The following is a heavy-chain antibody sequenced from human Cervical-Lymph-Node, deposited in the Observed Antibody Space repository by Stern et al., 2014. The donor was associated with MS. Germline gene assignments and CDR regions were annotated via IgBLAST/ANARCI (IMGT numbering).Heavy chain of an antibody. CDR1: GGTFSTYE. Sequence: VQLVESGAEVKKPGASVKVSCKASGGTFSTYEICWVRQASGHGLEWMGWRNPNSGKTGYAQKFQGRVTMTMGTSISTAYMELSSLRSEDTAVYYCATCPIGFYYYGVGVWGQGTTVIVSS. CDR2: RNPNSGKT. CDR3: ATCPIGFYYYGVGV. V-gene: IGHV1-8*01. D-gene: IGHD3-10*01. J-gene: IGHJ6*02.